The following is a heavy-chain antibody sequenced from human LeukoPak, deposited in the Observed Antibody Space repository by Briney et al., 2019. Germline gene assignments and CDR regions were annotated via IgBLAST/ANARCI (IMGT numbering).Heavy chain of an antibody. CDR1: GYTFTSYG. J-gene: IGHJ4*02. V-gene: IGHV1-8*03. Sequence: ASVKVSCKASGYTFTSYGISWVRQAPGQGLEWMGWMNPNSGNTGYAQKFQGRVTITRDTSISTAYMELSRLRSDDTAVYYCATLPSGIAAAGVDYWGQGTLVTVSS. CDR3: ATLPSGIAAAGVDY. D-gene: IGHD6-13*01. CDR2: MNPNSGNT.